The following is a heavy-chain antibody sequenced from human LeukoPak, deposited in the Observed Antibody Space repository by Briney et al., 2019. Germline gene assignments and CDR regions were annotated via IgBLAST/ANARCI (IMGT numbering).Heavy chain of an antibody. D-gene: IGHD3-3*01. J-gene: IGHJ6*02. Sequence: PGGSLRLSCAASGFTFSSYWMSWVRQAPGKGLEWVANIKQDGSEKYYVDSVKGRFTISRDDAKNSLYLQMNSLRAEDTAVYYCARDSEVHDFWSGFGMDVWGQGTTVTVSS. CDR1: GFTFSSYW. CDR2: IKQDGSEK. CDR3: ARDSEVHDFWSGFGMDV. V-gene: IGHV3-7*01.